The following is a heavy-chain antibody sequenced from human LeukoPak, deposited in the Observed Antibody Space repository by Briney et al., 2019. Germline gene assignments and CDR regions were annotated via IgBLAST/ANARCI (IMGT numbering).Heavy chain of an antibody. D-gene: IGHD6-19*01. Sequence: PSETLSLTCTVSGGSISSYYWSWIRQPPGKGLEWIGYIYYSGSTNYNPSLKSRVTMSIDTSKNQFSLKLSSVTAADTAVYYCARVSSGWSLYYFDYWGQGTLVTVSS. CDR1: GGSISSYY. V-gene: IGHV4-59*12. J-gene: IGHJ4*02. CDR3: ARVSSGWSLYYFDY. CDR2: IYYSGST.